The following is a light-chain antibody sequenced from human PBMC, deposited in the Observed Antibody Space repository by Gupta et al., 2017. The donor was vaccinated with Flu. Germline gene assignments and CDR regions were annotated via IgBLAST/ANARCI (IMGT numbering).Light chain of an antibody. CDR1: QDITKY. CDR3: QQDGSLPFT. J-gene: IGKJ4*01. V-gene: IGKV1-33*01. CDR2: EAS. Sequence: DIQMTQSPSSLSASLGDRVTITCQATQDITKYLNWFQQKPGKAPKLLSYEASHVKKGVPSRFSGSGCGKDFTLTISSRQPEDVATYYCQQDGSLPFTFGGGIKVEIK.